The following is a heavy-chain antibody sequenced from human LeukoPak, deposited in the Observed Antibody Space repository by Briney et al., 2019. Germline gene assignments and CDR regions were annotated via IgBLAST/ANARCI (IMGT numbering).Heavy chain of an antibody. CDR1: GGTFSSYA. CDR3: ARVSSPQYCSGGSCYSWEGFDRQSGGNFDY. CDR2: ITPIFGTA. V-gene: IGHV1-69*01. Sequence: GASVKVSCKASGGTFSSYAISWVRQAPGQGLEWMGGITPIFGTANYAQKFQGRVTITADESTSTAYMELRSLRSDDTAVYYCARVSSPQYCSGGSCYSWEGFDRQSGGNFDYWGQGTLVTVSS. J-gene: IGHJ4*02. D-gene: IGHD2-15*01.